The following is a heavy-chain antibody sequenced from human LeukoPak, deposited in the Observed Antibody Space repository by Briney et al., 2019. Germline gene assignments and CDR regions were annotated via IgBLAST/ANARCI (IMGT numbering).Heavy chain of an antibody. V-gene: IGHV3-48*01. CDR1: GFTFSSYS. CDR3: ASRVGFEY. Sequence: GGSLRLSCAASGFTFSSYSMNWVRQAPGKGLEWVSYISSSSTIYYADSVKGRFTISRDNAKNSLYLQMNSLRVEDTAVYYCASRVGFEYWGQGTQVTVSS. J-gene: IGHJ4*02. CDR2: ISSSSTI. D-gene: IGHD1-26*01.